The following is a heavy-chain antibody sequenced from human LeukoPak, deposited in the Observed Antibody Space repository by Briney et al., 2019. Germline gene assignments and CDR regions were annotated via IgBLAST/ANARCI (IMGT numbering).Heavy chain of an antibody. J-gene: IGHJ6*03. D-gene: IGHD6-13*01. CDR2: ISRSGSSI. CDR3: ARYSSTWYVAMDA. V-gene: IGHV3-48*03. CDR1: ALTFNSYA. Sequence: GGSLRLSSAAAALTFNSYAMTWVRQAPGKGLEWISYISRSGSSINYADSVKGRFTISRDNAKNLLYMQMNSLRAEDTAVYYCARYSSTWYVAMDAWGKGTTVTVSS.